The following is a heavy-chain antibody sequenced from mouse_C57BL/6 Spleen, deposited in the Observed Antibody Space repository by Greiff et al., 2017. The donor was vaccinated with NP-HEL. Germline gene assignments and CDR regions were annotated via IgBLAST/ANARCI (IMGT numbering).Heavy chain of an antibody. D-gene: IGHD2-4*01. V-gene: IGHV1-80*01. CDR2: IYPGDGDT. CDR3: ARERLPYYAMDY. Sequence: VQRVESGAELVKPGASVKISCKASGYAFSSYWMNWVKQRPGKGLEWIGQIYPGDGDTNYNGKFKGKATLTADKSSSTAYMQLSSLTSEDSAVYFCARERLPYYAMDYWGQGTSVTVSS. J-gene: IGHJ4*01. CDR1: GYAFSSYW.